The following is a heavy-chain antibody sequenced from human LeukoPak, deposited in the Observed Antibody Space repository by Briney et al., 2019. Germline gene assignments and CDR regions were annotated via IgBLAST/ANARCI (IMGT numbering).Heavy chain of an antibody. CDR2: IYPGDSDT. CDR1: GYYFSNYW. CDR3: ARIRAIFGVAEGDAFDI. D-gene: IGHD3-3*01. V-gene: IGHV5-51*01. Sequence: GESLKISCQGSGYYFSNYWIGWVRQMPGKGLEWMGIIYPGDSDTRYSPSFQGQVTISADKSISTAYLQWSSLKASDTAMYYCARIRAIFGVAEGDAFDIWGQGTMVTVSS. J-gene: IGHJ3*02.